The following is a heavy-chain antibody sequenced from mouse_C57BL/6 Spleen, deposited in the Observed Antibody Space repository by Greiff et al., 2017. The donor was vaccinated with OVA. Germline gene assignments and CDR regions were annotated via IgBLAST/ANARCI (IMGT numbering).Heavy chain of an antibody. CDR3: ARESNYGGFAY. Sequence: EVQVVESGPGMVKPSQSLSLTCTVTGYSITSGYDWHWIRHFPGNKLEWMGYISYSGSTNYNPSLKSRISITHDTSKNHFFLKLNSVTTEDTATYYCARESNYGGFAYWGQGTLVTVSA. CDR2: ISYSGST. CDR1: GYSITSGYD. V-gene: IGHV3-1*01. D-gene: IGHD2-5*01. J-gene: IGHJ3*01.